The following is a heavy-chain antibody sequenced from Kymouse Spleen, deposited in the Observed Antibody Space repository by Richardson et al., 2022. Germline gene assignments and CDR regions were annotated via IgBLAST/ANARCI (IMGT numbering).Heavy chain of an antibody. Sequence: EVQLVESGGGLVQPGGSLRLSCAASGFTFSSYWMSWVRQAPGKGLEWVANIKQDGSEKYYVDSVKGRFTISRDNAKNSLYLQMNSLRAEDTAVYYCAREYSSSWYDYYYYYGMDVWGQGTTVTVSS. D-gene: IGHD6-13*01. CDR1: GFTFSSYW. CDR2: IKQDGSEK. J-gene: IGHJ6*02. V-gene: IGHV3-7*01. CDR3: AREYSSSWYDYYYYYGMDV.